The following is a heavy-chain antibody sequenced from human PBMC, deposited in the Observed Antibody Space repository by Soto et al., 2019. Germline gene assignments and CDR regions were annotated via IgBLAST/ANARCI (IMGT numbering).Heavy chain of an antibody. CDR3: AITLSGYSSGWPQLLDY. CDR2: IYYSGST. Sequence: PSETLSLTCTVSGGSISSGGYYWSWIRQHPGKGLEWIGYIYYSGSTYYNPSLKSRVTISVDTSKNQFSLKLSSVTAADTAVYYCAITLSGYSSGWPQLLDYWGQGTLVTVS. V-gene: IGHV4-31*02. CDR1: GGSISSGGYY. J-gene: IGHJ4*02. D-gene: IGHD6-19*01.